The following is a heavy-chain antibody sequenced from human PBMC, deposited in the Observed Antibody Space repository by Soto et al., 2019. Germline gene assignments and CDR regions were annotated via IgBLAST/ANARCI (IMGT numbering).Heavy chain of an antibody. D-gene: IGHD5-18*01. V-gene: IGHV1-46*01. CDR3: ARGLGQLWPPDAFDI. CDR2: INPSGGST. J-gene: IGHJ3*02. Sequence: ASVKVSCKASGYTFTSYYMHWVRQAPGQGLEWMGIINPSGGSTSYAQKFQGRVTMTRDTSTSTVYMELSSLRSEDTAVYYCARGLGQLWPPDAFDIWGQGTMVTVSS. CDR1: GYTFTSYY.